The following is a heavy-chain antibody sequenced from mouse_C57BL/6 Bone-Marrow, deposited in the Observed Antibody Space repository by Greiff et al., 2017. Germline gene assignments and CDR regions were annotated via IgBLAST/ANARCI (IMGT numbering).Heavy chain of an antibody. CDR3: ANGLLRPWYVDV. CDR1: GYTFTSYG. Sequence: QVQLKESGAELARPGASVKLSCKASGYTFTSYGISWVKQRTGQGLEWIGEIYPRSGNTYYNEKFKGKATLTADKSSSTAYMELRSLPSEDSAVYFCANGLLRPWYVDVWGTGTTVTVSS. V-gene: IGHV1-81*01. D-gene: IGHD1-1*01. CDR2: IYPRSGNT. J-gene: IGHJ1*03.